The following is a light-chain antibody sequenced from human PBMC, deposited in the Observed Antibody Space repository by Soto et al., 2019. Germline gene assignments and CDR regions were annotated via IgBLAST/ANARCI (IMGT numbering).Light chain of an antibody. J-gene: IGKJ4*01. CDR1: QDIGDW. CDR2: AAS. CDR3: QQGYSFTVT. V-gene: IGKV1-12*01. Sequence: DIQMTQSPSSVSASAGDRVSITGRASQDIGDWLAWYPKKPGKDPKLLVYAASSLQSGVPSRFSGSGSGTDFTLTISRLQTEDFATYDCQQGYSFTVTFGGLTKVDIK.